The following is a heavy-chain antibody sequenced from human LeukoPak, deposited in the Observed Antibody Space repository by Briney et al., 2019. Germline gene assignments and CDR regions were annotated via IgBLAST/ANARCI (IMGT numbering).Heavy chain of an antibody. J-gene: IGHJ4*02. V-gene: IGHV3-23*01. CDR3: VKAVVQETVIAIDS. CDR2: ISGSGGST. D-gene: IGHD2-2*01. CDR1: GFTFSTYA. Sequence: RGSLRLSCAASGFTFSTYAMSWVRQAPGKGLEWVSAISGSGGSTYYADSVKGRFTISRDNSKKTPYLQTNSLSAEDTSISFRVKAVVQETVIAIDSWGQGTLVTVSS.